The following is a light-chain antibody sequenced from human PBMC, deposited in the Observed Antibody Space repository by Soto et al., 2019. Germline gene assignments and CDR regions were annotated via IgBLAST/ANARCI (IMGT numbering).Light chain of an antibody. CDR1: TGAVTSGYY. CDR3: LLYYGGAQV. Sequence: QTVVTQEPSLTVSPGGTVTLTCASSTGAVTSGYYPNWFQQKPGQAPRALIYSTGNKHSWTPARFSDSLLGGKAALTLSGVQPEDEAEYYCLLYYGGAQVFGGGTKLTVL. V-gene: IGLV7-43*01. CDR2: STG. J-gene: IGLJ2*01.